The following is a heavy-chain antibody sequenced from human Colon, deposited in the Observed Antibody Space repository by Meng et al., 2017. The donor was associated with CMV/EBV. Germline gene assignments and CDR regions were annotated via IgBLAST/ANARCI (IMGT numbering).Heavy chain of an antibody. CDR2: IHYSGTT. D-gene: IGHD3-10*01. CDR1: GVSVSNYW. J-gene: IGHJ5*02. Sequence: SETLSLTCTVSGVSVSNYWWSWIRQSPGKGLEGIGYIHYSGTTNQNPSLRGRVIMSVDTSKNQFSLKLSSVTAADTAVYYCARDSYHYGSRTYNWFDPWGKGTLVTVSS. V-gene: IGHV4-59*02. CDR3: ARDSYHYGSRTYNWFDP.